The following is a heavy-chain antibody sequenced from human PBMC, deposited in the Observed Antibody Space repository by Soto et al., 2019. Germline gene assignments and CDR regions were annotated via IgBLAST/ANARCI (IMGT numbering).Heavy chain of an antibody. CDR3: AIDYSGYSADPDNYGLDV. V-gene: IGHV4-39*01. CDR1: GGSVSSTSYY. Sequence: QLQLQESGPGLVKPSETLSLTCTVSGGSVSSTSYYWGWIRQPPGKGLEWIGNIYYSGTTNYNPSLKSRVTISLDKSKNQFSLKVTSVTAADTAVYYCAIDYSGYSADPDNYGLDVWGQGTTVTVSS. CDR2: IYYSGTT. J-gene: IGHJ6*02. D-gene: IGHD4-17*01.